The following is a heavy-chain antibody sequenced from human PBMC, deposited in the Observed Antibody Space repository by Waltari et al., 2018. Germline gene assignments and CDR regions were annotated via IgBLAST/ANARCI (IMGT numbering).Heavy chain of an antibody. V-gene: IGHV3-7*04. CDR1: GFTFNKYW. CDR2: INEDAKEK. Sequence: EVQLVESGGGLVQPGGSLRLSCEASGFTFNKYWMTWVRQARGKGLEWVANINEDAKEKYHVDSVKGRFTISRDNTKKSLYLQMNSLRVDDTAVYYCARGEEGYGEAYYWGQGTLVTVSS. D-gene: IGHD3-10*01. J-gene: IGHJ4*02. CDR3: ARGEEGYGEAYY.